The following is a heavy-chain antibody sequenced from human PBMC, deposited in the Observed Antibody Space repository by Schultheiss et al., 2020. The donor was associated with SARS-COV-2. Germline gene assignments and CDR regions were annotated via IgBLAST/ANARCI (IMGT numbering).Heavy chain of an antibody. V-gene: IGHV3-66*02. CDR2: IYSGGST. CDR1: GFTFSSYA. CDR3: ARDRQRYCSGGSCYSVGY. J-gene: IGHJ4*02. D-gene: IGHD2-15*01. Sequence: GGSLRLSCAASGFTFSSYAMSWVRQAPGKGLEWVSVIYSGGSTYYADSVKGRFTISRDNSKNTLYLQMNSLRAEDTAVYYCARDRQRYCSGGSCYSVGYWGQGTLVTVSS.